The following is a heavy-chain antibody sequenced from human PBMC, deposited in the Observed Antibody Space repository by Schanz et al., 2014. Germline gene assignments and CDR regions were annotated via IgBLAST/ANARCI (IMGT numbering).Heavy chain of an antibody. J-gene: IGHJ4*02. Sequence: VPLLESGGGLVQPGGSLRLSCAASGFTFTNYAMSWVRQPPGRGLEWVSYIGNGGVTIYYADSVKGRFTISRDNSKNSLYLQMNSLRAEDTAVYYCARIGGSVFDYWAQGTLVTVSS. CDR1: GFTFTNYA. D-gene: IGHD3-10*01. CDR3: ARIGGSVFDY. CDR2: IGNGGVTI. V-gene: IGHV3-48*04.